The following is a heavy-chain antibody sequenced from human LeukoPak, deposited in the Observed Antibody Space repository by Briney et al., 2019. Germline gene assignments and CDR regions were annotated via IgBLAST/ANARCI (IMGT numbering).Heavy chain of an antibody. Sequence: GGSLRLSCAASGFTFSSYEMNWVRQAPGKGLEWVSYISSSGSTIYYADSVKGRFTISRDNAKNSLYLQMNSLRAEDTAVYYCARIKSSGYYEWFDPWGQGTLVTVSS. V-gene: IGHV3-48*03. J-gene: IGHJ5*02. CDR1: GFTFSSYE. CDR3: ARIKSSGYYEWFDP. CDR2: ISSSGSTI. D-gene: IGHD3-22*01.